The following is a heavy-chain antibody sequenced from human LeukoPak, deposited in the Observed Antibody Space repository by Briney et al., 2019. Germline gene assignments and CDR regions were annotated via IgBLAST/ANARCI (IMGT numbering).Heavy chain of an antibody. J-gene: IGHJ3*02. CDR3: ARDSSSWYGEGDAFDI. Sequence: ASVTVSCKASGYTFTSYGISWVRQAPGQGLEWMGWISAYNGNTNYAQKLQGRVTMTTDTSTSTAYMELRSLRSDDTAVYYCARDSSSWYGEGDAFDIWGQGTMVTVSS. V-gene: IGHV1-18*01. CDR1: GYTFTSYG. D-gene: IGHD6-13*01. CDR2: ISAYNGNT.